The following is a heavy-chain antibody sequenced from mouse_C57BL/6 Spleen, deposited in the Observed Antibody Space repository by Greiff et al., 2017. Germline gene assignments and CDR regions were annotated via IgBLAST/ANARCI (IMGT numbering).Heavy chain of an antibody. CDR1: GYTFTDYN. CDR3: ARHYGGFYAMDY. J-gene: IGHJ4*01. Sequence: EVQLQQSGPELVKPGASVKITCKASGYTFTDYNMDWVKQSHGKSLEWIGDINPNNGGTIYNQKFKGKATLTVDKSSSTAYMELRSLTSEDTAVYYCARHYGGFYAMDYWGQGTSVTVSS. CDR2: INPNNGGT. V-gene: IGHV1-18*01. D-gene: IGHD1-1*01.